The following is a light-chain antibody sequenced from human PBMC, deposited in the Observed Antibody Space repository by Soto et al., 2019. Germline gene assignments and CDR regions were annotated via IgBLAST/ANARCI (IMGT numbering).Light chain of an antibody. CDR1: QSVSGSY. J-gene: IGKJ5*01. Sequence: EIGLTQSPGTLSLSPGERATLSCSACQSVSGSYLAWHQQKPGQAPRLLIYGASSRATGIPDRFSGSGSGTDFTLTISSLEPEDFAVYYCQQRSNWPITFGQGTRLEI. CDR2: GAS. V-gene: IGKV3D-20*02. CDR3: QQRSNWPIT.